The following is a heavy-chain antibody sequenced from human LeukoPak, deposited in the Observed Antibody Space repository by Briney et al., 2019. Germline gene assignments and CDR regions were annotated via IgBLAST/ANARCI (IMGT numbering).Heavy chain of an antibody. Sequence: GGSLRLSCIGSGFTFSSYSMNWVREVPGKGLQWVSYVSTSGTTKYDADSLRGRFTISRDNAKNSVYLQMNSLRAEDTAVYYCARDGYCSGSSCYSTTDYWGQGTLVTVSS. V-gene: IGHV3-48*04. CDR3: ARDGYCSGSSCYSTTDY. CDR1: GFTFSSYS. CDR2: VSTSGTTK. D-gene: IGHD2-15*01. J-gene: IGHJ4*02.